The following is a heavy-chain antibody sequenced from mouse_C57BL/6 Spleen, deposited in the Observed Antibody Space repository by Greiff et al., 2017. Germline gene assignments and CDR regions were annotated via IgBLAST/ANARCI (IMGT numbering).Heavy chain of an antibody. V-gene: IGHV1-64*01. Sequence: VQLQQPGAELVKPGASVKLSCKASGYTFTSYWMHWVKQRPGQGLEWIGMIHPNSGSTNYNEKFKGKATLTVDKSSSTAYMQLSSLTSEDSAVYYCARGTTVRYFDDWGQGTTLTVSS. D-gene: IGHD1-1*01. CDR2: IHPNSGST. CDR1: GYTFTSYW. J-gene: IGHJ2*01. CDR3: ARGTTVRYFDD.